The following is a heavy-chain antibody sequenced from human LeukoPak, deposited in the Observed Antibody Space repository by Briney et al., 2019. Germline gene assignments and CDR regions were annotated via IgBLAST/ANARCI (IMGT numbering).Heavy chain of an antibody. Sequence: EATVKISCKASGYTFTDYYMHWVQQAPGKGLEWMGRVDPEDGETIYAEKFQGRVTITADTSTDTAYMELSSLRSEDTAVYYCATIFGVVAPEVGAFDIWGQGTMVTVSS. CDR1: GYTFTDYY. D-gene: IGHD3-3*01. J-gene: IGHJ3*02. V-gene: IGHV1-69-2*01. CDR3: ATIFGVVAPEVGAFDI. CDR2: VDPEDGET.